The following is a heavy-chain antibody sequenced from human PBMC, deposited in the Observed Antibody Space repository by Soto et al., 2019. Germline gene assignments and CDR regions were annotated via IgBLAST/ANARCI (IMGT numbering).Heavy chain of an antibody. CDR3: ARHRGPTGPNY. J-gene: IGHJ4*02. CDR1: GDSISSSNYH. Sequence: PSETLSLTCTVSGDSISSSNYHWGWIRQPPGKGLEWIGSVYYSGSTYYNPSLKSRVTISIDASKNQFSLNLNSVAATDTAVYYCARHRGPTGPNYWGQGTLVTVSS. D-gene: IGHD3-10*01. V-gene: IGHV4-39*01. CDR2: VYYSGST.